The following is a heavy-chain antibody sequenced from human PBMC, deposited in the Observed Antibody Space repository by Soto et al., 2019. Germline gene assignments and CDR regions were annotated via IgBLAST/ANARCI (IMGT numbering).Heavy chain of an antibody. Sequence: GASVKVSCKASGGTFSMYGISWVRQAPGQRLEWLGGIIPISGTPNYAQKFQGRVTITADESTNTGYMELSSLRSEDTAVYYCARAAYTSMATQWFDPWGQGTLVTVSS. CDR1: GGTFSMYG. CDR2: IIPISGTP. V-gene: IGHV1-69*13. D-gene: IGHD3-16*01. CDR3: ARAAYTSMATQWFDP. J-gene: IGHJ5*02.